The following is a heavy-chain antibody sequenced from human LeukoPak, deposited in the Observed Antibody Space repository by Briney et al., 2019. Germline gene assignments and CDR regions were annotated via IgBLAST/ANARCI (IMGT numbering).Heavy chain of an antibody. CDR3: ARDTDYYDSSGYYYVGY. J-gene: IGHJ4*02. V-gene: IGHV1-46*01. D-gene: IGHD3-22*01. CDR1: GYTFTSYY. CDR2: INPSGGST. Sequence: ASVKVSCKASGYTFTSYYMHWVRQAPGQGLEWMGIINPSGGSTSYAQTFQGRVTMTRDTSTSTVYMELSSLRSEDTAVYYCARDTDYYDSSGYYYVGYWGQGTLVTVSS.